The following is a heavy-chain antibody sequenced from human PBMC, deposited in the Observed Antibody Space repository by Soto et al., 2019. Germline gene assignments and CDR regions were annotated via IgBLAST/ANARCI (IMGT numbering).Heavy chain of an antibody. J-gene: IGHJ6*02. CDR2: IIAVFGTP. Sequence: QVQLVQSGAVIKKPGSSVRVSCTVSGDSFSTYAVSWVRQAPGQGLEWMGGIIAVFGTPSYAQKFKDRVTIIADESTTTVYMDLISLRSEDSAIYYCASLNTAGHYFYTMDVWGLGTTVAVSS. CDR1: GDSFSTYA. CDR3: ASLNTAGHYFYTMDV. D-gene: IGHD6-13*01. V-gene: IGHV1-69*01.